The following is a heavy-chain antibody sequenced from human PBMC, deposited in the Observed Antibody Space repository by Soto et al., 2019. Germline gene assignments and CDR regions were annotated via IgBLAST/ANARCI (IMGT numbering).Heavy chain of an antibody. CDR2: IYYSGST. V-gene: IGHV4-30-4*01. CDR1: GGSISSGDYY. Sequence: PSETLSLTCTVSGGSISSGDYYWSWIRQPPGKGLEWIGYIYYSGSTYYNPSLKSRVTISVDTSKNQFSLKLSSVTAADTAVYYCARDPVAGSSYYGMDVWGQGTTVTVSS. D-gene: IGHD6-19*01. J-gene: IGHJ6*02. CDR3: ARDPVAGSSYYGMDV.